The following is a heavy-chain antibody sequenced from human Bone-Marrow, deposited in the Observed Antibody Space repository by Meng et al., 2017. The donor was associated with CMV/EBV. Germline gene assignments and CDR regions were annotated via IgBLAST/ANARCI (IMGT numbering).Heavy chain of an antibody. D-gene: IGHD2-2*01. CDR2: IKQDGSEK. CDR3: ARVRGLGAVVPAAMALIY. Sequence: GESLKISCAASGFTFSSYAMSWVRQAPGKGLEWVANIKQDGSEKYYVDSVKGRFTISRDNAKNSLYLQMNSLRAEDTAVYYCARVRGLGAVVPAAMALIYWGQGTLVTVSS. CDR1: GFTFSSYA. J-gene: IGHJ4*02. V-gene: IGHV3-7*01.